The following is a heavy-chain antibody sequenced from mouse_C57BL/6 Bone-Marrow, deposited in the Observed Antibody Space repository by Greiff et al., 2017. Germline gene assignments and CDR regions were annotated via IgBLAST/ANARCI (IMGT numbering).Heavy chain of an antibody. D-gene: IGHD4-1*02. V-gene: IGHV5-6*01. CDR2: ISSGGSYT. J-gene: IGHJ4*01. CDR1: GFTFSSYG. Sequence: EVMLVESGGDLVKPGGSLKLSCAASGFTFSSYGMSWVRQTPDKRLEWVATISSGGSYTYYPDSVKGRFTISRDNAKNTLYLQMSSLKSEDTAMYYCARHPLNWGAMDYWGQGTSVTVSS. CDR3: ARHPLNWGAMDY.